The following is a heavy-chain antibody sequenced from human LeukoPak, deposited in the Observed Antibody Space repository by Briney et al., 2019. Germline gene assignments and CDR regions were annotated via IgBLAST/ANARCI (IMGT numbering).Heavy chain of an antibody. CDR1: GGSISSGGYY. J-gene: IGHJ6*03. D-gene: IGHD3-10*01. V-gene: IGHV4-31*03. CDR3: AGDSKYYYGHYYMDV. Sequence: SETLSLTCTVSGGSISSGGYYWSWIRQHPGKGLEWIGYIYYSGSTYYNPSLKSRVTISVDTSKNQFSLKLSSVTAADTAVYYCAGDSKYYYGHYYMDVWGKGTTVTVSS. CDR2: IYYSGST.